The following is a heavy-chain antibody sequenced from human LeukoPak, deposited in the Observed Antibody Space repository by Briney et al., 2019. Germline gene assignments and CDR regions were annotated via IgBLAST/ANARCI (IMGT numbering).Heavy chain of an antibody. J-gene: IGHJ5*02. Sequence: GASVKVSCKASGYSFTSHYMHWVRQAPGQGLEWLGLINPSGSSTLYAQKFQGRVTMTRDMSTTTDYMELSSLRSEDPAVYYCARDNSVGDIAWWFDPWGQGTLVTVSS. CDR1: GYSFTSHY. D-gene: IGHD3-16*02. V-gene: IGHV1-46*01. CDR2: INPSGSST. CDR3: ARDNSVGDIAWWFDP.